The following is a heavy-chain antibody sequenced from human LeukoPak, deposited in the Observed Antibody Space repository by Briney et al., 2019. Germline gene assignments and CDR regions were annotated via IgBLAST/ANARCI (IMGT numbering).Heavy chain of an antibody. D-gene: IGHD3-10*01. CDR3: AKDPGPGLWFGELFREYYYYGMDV. CDR2: ISGSGGST. V-gene: IGHV3-23*01. CDR1: GFTFSSYA. Sequence: AGGSLRLSCAASGFTFSSYAMSWVRQAPGKGLEWVSAISGSGGSTYYADSVKGRFTISRDNSKNTLYLQMNSLRAEDTAVYYCAKDPGPGLWFGELFREYYYYGMDVWGQGTTVTVSS. J-gene: IGHJ6*02.